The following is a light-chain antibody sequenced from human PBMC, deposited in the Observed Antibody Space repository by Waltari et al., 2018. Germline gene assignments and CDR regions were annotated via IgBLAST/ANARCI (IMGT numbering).Light chain of an antibody. Sequence: EVVLTQSPDTLSVLPGERATLSCRTSRRVNSNLAWYQHKPGQDPRLLMYGASTRPAGIPDRFSGSESGTEFTLTITSLQSEDFAVYYCQQYNNWPLTFGGGTKVEI. CDR3: QQYNNWPLT. CDR1: RRVNSN. V-gene: IGKV3-15*01. J-gene: IGKJ4*01. CDR2: GAS.